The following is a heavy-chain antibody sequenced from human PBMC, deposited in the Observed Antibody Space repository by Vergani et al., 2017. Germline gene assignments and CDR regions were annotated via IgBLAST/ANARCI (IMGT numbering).Heavy chain of an antibody. Sequence: QVQLVQSGAEVKKPGASVKVSCKASGYTFTSYGISWVRQAPGQGLEWMGWRSAYNGNTNYAQKLQGRVTMTTDTSTRTAYMELSSLRSDDTAVYYCARSVAAAEGGNWFDPWGQGTLVTVSS. CDR1: GYTFTSYG. J-gene: IGHJ5*02. CDR3: ARSVAAAEGGNWFDP. CDR2: RSAYNGNT. D-gene: IGHD2-2*01. V-gene: IGHV1-18*04.